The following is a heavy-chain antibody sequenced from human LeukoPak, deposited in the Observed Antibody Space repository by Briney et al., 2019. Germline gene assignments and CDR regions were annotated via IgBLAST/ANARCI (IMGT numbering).Heavy chain of an antibody. J-gene: IGHJ4*02. D-gene: IGHD2-21*01. Sequence: GGSLRLSCAASGFSVSGKFMSWVRQAPGKGLEWVSIIHYDGKIRYAGSVGGRFTIYRDDSESTLFPQMNSLRVDDTAVYFCASGDGYLQPYWGQGTLVTVSS. CDR2: IHYDGKI. V-gene: IGHV3-53*01. CDR3: ASGDGYLQPY. CDR1: GFSVSGKF.